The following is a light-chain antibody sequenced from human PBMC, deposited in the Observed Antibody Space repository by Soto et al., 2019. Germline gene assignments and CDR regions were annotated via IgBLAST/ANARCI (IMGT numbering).Light chain of an antibody. J-gene: IGLJ1*01. CDR3: QTWDSSSGWV. CDR1: KLGDKY. V-gene: IGLV3-1*01. Sequence: SYELTQPPSVSVSPGQTATIRCSGDKLGDKYACWYQQKPGQSPVLVIYEDAKRPSGIPERFSGSNSGNTATLTISGTQTMDEADYYCQTWDSSSGWVFGTGTKVTVL. CDR2: EDA.